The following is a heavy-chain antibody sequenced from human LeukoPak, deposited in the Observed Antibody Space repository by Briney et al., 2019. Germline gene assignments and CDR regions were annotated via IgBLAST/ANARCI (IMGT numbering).Heavy chain of an antibody. V-gene: IGHV3-23*01. CDR2: MSSSDDDR. CDR1: GFSFSSYA. J-gene: IGHJ4*02. CDR3: AKAPVTSCRGAFCYPLDY. Sequence: GGSLRLSCAASGFSFSSYAMSWVRQAPGKGLEWVSAMSSSDDDRYYAASVRGRFTISRDTSRSTLYLQMNSLRAEDAAVYYCAKAPVTSCRGAFCYPLDYWGQGTLVTVSS. D-gene: IGHD2-15*01.